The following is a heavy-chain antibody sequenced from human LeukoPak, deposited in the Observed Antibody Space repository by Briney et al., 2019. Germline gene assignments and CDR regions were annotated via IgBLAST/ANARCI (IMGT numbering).Heavy chain of an antibody. Sequence: PGGSLRLSCAASGFTFSSYAMHWVRQAPGKGLEWVAVISYDGSNKYYADSVKGRFTISRDNSKNTLYLQMNSLRTEDTAVYYCANAALGHYYGYAALDYWGQGTLVTVSS. D-gene: IGHD3-10*01. J-gene: IGHJ4*02. CDR3: ANAALGHYYGYAALDY. CDR1: GFTFSSYA. V-gene: IGHV3-30*18. CDR2: ISYDGSNK.